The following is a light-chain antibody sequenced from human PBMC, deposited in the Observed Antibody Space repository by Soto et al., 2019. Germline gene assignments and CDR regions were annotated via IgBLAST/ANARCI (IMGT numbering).Light chain of an antibody. V-gene: IGKV2-30*01. Sequence: DVVMTQSPLSLPVTLVQPASISFMSSHILVYSDGSTYLNWFQQRPGQSPRRLIYKVSNRDSGVPDRFSGSGSGTDFTLKISRVEAEDVGVYYCMQARQTLTINFGQGTRLEIK. CDR2: KVS. CDR1: HILVYSDGSTY. J-gene: IGKJ5*01. CDR3: MQARQTLTIN.